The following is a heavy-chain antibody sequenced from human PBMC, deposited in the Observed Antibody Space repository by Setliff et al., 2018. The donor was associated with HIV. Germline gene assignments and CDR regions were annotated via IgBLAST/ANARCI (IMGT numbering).Heavy chain of an antibody. V-gene: IGHV1-69*13. CDR3: ARDDHYYDMGSILSDWYFDL. CDR2: VIPIFGST. D-gene: IGHD3-22*01. CDR1: GGTFSNYA. Sequence: SVKVSCKASGGTFSNYAISWVRQAPGQGLEWMGGVIPIFGSTKYAQKFQDRVTITADETTYTAEMELSSLRSEDTAGYYCARDDHYYDMGSILSDWYFDLWGRGTLVTVSS. J-gene: IGHJ2*01.